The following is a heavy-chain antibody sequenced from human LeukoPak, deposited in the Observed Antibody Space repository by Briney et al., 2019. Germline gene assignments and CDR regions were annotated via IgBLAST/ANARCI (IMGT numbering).Heavy chain of an antibody. Sequence: SVKVSCKASGGTFSSYAISWVRQAPGQGLEWMGGIIPIFGTANYAQKFQGRVTITADESTSTAYMELSSLRSEDTAVYYCARGRGRAYGSGKEYYFDYWGQGTLVTVSS. V-gene: IGHV1-69*01. J-gene: IGHJ4*02. CDR2: IIPIFGTA. CDR1: GGTFSSYA. D-gene: IGHD3-10*01. CDR3: ARGRGRAYGSGKEYYFDY.